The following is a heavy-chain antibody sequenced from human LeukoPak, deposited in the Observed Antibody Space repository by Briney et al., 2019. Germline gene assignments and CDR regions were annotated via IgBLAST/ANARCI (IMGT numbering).Heavy chain of an antibody. CDR1: GGSISSYY. V-gene: IGHV4-59*01. Sequence: PSETLSLTCAVFGGSISSYYWSWIRQPPGKGLEWIGYIYYSGSTNYNPSLKSRVTISVDTSKNQFSLKLSSVTAADTAVYYCARVHYDILTGIRGDYFDYWGQGTLVTVSS. CDR3: ARVHYDILTGIRGDYFDY. CDR2: IYYSGST. J-gene: IGHJ4*02. D-gene: IGHD3-9*01.